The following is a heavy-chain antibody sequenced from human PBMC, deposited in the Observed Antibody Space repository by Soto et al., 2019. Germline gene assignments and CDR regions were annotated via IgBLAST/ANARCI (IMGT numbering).Heavy chain of an antibody. D-gene: IGHD4-17*01. CDR3: ARAPPFPDGDYVFPRF. Sequence: EVQLVESGGGLVKPGGSLRLSCAASGFTFSSYWMHWVRQAPGKGLVWVSRINSDGSSTSYADSVKGRFTISRDNAKNTLYLQMNSLRAEDTAVYYCARAPPFPDGDYVFPRFGGQGTLVTVSS. V-gene: IGHV3-74*02. CDR2: INSDGSST. J-gene: IGHJ4*02. CDR1: GFTFSSYW.